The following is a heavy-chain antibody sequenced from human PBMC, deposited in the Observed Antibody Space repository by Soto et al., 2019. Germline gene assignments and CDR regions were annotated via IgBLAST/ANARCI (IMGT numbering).Heavy chain of an antibody. CDR1: GFTVSSDY. D-gene: IGHD2-2*02. Sequence: GGSLRLSCAASGFTVSSDYMSWVRQAPGKGLEWVSLIYSGGSTYYADSVKGRFTISRDNSKNTLYLHMNSLRVEDTAVYYCARGYPTWGQGTLVTVSS. J-gene: IGHJ5*02. V-gene: IGHV3-66*01. CDR2: IYSGGST. CDR3: ARGYPT.